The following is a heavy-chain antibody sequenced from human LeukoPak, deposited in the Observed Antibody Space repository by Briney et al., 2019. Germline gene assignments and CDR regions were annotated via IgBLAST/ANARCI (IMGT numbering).Heavy chain of an antibody. CDR1: GYTFTSYD. V-gene: IGHV1-8*01. Sequence: ASVKVSCKASGYTFTSYDINWARQATGQGLEWMGWMNPNSGNTGYAQKFQGRVTITADESTSTTYMELNSLRSEDTAVYYCASREGSGYYMTVGDYHYGMDVWGQGTTVTVSS. CDR3: ASREGSGYYMTVGDYHYGMDV. J-gene: IGHJ6*02. D-gene: IGHD3-3*01. CDR2: MNPNSGNT.